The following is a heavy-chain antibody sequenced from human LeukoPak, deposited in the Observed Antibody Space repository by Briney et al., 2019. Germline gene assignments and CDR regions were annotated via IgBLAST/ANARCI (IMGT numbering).Heavy chain of an antibody. CDR3: ARLDYYFDY. V-gene: IGHV3-7*01. J-gene: IGHJ4*02. CDR2: IKQDGSEK. CDR1: GFTLSSYW. D-gene: IGHD3/OR15-3a*01. Sequence: QPGGSLRLSCAASGFTLSSYWMSWVRQAPGQGLEWVANIKQDGSEKNYVDSVKGRFTISRDNAKNSLYLQMNSLRADDTAVYYCARLDYYFDYWGQGTLVTVSS.